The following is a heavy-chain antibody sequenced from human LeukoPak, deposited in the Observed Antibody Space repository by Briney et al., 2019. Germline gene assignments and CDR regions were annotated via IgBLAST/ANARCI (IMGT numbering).Heavy chain of an antibody. V-gene: IGHV3-23*01. CDR3: AKGVSGRSIAARFDY. CDR2: ISGSGGST. J-gene: IGHJ4*02. Sequence: GGSLRLSCAASGFTFSSYAMSWVRQAPGKGLEWVSAISGSGGSTYYADSVKGRFTISRENSKNTLYLQMNSLRAEDTAVYYCAKGVSGRSIAARFDYWGQGTLVTVSS. CDR1: GFTFSSYA. D-gene: IGHD6-6*01.